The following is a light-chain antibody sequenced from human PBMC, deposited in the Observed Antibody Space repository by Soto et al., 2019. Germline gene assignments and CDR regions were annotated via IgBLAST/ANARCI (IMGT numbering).Light chain of an antibody. Sequence: AIRMTQSPSSLSASTGDRVTITCRASQGISSYLAWYQQKPGKAPKLLIYAASTLQSGVPSRFSGSGSGTDFTLTTSCLQSEDFATYYCQQYYSYTQTFGQGTKVEIK. J-gene: IGKJ1*01. CDR3: QQYYSYTQT. V-gene: IGKV1-8*01. CDR2: AAS. CDR1: QGISSY.